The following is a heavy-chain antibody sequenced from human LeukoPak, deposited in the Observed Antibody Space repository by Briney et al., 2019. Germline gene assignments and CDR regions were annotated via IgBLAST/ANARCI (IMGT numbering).Heavy chain of an antibody. Sequence: SVKVSCKASGGTFSSYAISWVRQAPGQGLEWMGGIIPIFGTANYAQKFQGRVTITVDESTSTAYMELSSLRSEDTAVYYCAREYLSGGWFGEFTLDYWGQGTLVTVSS. V-gene: IGHV1-69*01. D-gene: IGHD3-10*01. CDR2: IIPIFGTA. CDR1: GGTFSSYA. CDR3: AREYLSGGWFGEFTLDY. J-gene: IGHJ4*02.